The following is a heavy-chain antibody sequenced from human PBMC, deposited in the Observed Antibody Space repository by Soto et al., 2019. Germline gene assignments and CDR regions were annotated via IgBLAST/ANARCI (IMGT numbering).Heavy chain of an antibody. D-gene: IGHD5-12*01. V-gene: IGHV3-15*01. Sequence: PGGSLRLSCAASGFTFSNAWMSWVRQAPGKGLEWVGRIKSKTDGGTTDYAAPVKGRFTISRDDSKNTLYLQMNSLKTEDTAVYYCTNAHVDIVATINGNWFDPWGQGTLVTVSS. J-gene: IGHJ5*02. CDR3: TNAHVDIVATINGNWFDP. CDR2: IKSKTDGGTT. CDR1: GFTFSNAW.